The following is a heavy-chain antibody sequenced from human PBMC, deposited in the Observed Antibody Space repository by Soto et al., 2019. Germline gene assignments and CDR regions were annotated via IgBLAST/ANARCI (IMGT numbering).Heavy chain of an antibody. D-gene: IGHD2-2*01. V-gene: IGHV3-23*01. J-gene: IGHJ3*02. CDR1: GFTFSSYA. Sequence: GSLRLSCAASGFTFSSYAMSWVRQAPGKGLEWVSAISGSGGSTYYADSVKGRFTISRDTSKNTLHLQMNSLRAEDTAIYYCVKDREFSSSAGAFDIWGQGTLVTVSS. CDR3: VKDREFSSSAGAFDI. CDR2: ISGSGGST.